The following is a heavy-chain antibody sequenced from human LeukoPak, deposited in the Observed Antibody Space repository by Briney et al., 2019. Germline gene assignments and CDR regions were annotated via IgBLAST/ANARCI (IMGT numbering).Heavy chain of an antibody. CDR3: ARMGGFCSGSTCYSPYSYYMDV. Sequence: GGSLRLSCAASGFTFGDYAMHWVRQAPGKGLEYVSAIRNNGDSTYYANSVKDRFTISRDNSKNTLYLQMGSPRAEGMAVYYCARMGGFCSGSTCYSPYSYYMDVWGKGTTVTVSS. CDR1: GFTFGDYA. D-gene: IGHD2-15*01. V-gene: IGHV3-64*01. CDR2: IRNNGDST. J-gene: IGHJ6*03.